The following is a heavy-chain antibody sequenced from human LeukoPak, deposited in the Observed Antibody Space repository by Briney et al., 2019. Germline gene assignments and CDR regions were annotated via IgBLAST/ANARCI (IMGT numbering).Heavy chain of an antibody. Sequence: GGSLRLSCAASGFTFNHYAMYWVRQAPGKGLDWVASIWFDSSNKYYADSVKGRFTIARDNSKKTLYLQMNTLGAEDTAVYYCARGSSGYDTGDFDYWGQGTPVTVSS. J-gene: IGHJ4*02. CDR1: GFTFNHYA. D-gene: IGHD5-12*01. CDR3: ARGSSGYDTGDFDY. V-gene: IGHV3-33*01. CDR2: IWFDSSNK.